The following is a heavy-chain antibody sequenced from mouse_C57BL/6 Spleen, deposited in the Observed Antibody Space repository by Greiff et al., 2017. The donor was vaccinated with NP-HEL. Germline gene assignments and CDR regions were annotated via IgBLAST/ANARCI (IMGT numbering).Heavy chain of an antibody. CDR2: IRNKANGYTT. J-gene: IGHJ2*01. CDR3: ARYYGHYFDY. D-gene: IGHD1-1*01. V-gene: IGHV7-3*01. Sequence: EVKLVESGGGLVQPGGSLSLSCAASGFTFTDYYMSWVRQPPGKALEWLGFIRNKANGYTTEYSASVKGRFTISRDNSQSILYLQMNALRAEDSSTHYCARYYGHYFDYWGQGTTLTVAS. CDR1: GFTFTDYY.